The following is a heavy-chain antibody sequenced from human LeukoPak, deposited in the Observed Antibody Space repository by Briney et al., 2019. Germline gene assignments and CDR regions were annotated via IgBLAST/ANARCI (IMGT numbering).Heavy chain of an antibody. V-gene: IGHV1-2*02. J-gene: IGHJ4*02. CDR3: AAQRDPRPFDH. CDR2: LNPGPGGT. Sequence: AASVKVSCKTSGYTFIAYYLHWVRQAPGQGLEWMGWLNPGPGGTLYAQKFQGRVTMTRDMSMTTAYMELTELRSDDTAVYYCAAQRDPRPFDHWGQGTLITVSS. CDR1: GYTFIAYY. D-gene: IGHD5-24*01.